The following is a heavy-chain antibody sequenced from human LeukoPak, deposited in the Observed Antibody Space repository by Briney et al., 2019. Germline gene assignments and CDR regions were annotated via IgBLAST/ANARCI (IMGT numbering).Heavy chain of an antibody. CDR2: IKSKTDGGTT. Sequence: GGSLRLSCAASGFTFSNAWMSWVRQAPGKGLEWVGRIKSKTDGGTTDYAAPVKGRFTISRDDSKNTLYLQMNSLKIEDTAVYYCTTRDYYDSSGYTDYWGQGTLVTVSS. CDR3: TTRDYYDSSGYTDY. D-gene: IGHD3-22*01. J-gene: IGHJ4*02. V-gene: IGHV3-15*01. CDR1: GFTFSNAW.